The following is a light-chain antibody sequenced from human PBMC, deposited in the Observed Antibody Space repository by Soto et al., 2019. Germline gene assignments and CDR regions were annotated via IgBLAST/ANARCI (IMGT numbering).Light chain of an antibody. Sequence: QSVLAQPASVSGSPGQSIAISCTGTSSDVGGYNYVCWYQQHPGKAPKLMIYDVNIRPSGVSDRFSGSKSGNTASLTISGLQAQDEADYYCSSYTSSSTLVFGTGTKVPVL. CDR1: SSDVGGYNY. J-gene: IGLJ1*01. CDR3: SSYTSSSTLV. CDR2: DVN. V-gene: IGLV2-14*01.